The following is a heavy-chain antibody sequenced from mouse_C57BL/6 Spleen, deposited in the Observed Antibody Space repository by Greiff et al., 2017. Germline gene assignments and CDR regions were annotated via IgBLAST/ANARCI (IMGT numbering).Heavy chain of an antibody. V-gene: IGHV1-64*01. CDR1: GYTFTSYW. D-gene: IGHD2-4*01. J-gene: IGHJ2*01. Sequence: QVHVKQPGAELVKPGASVKLSCKASGYTFTSYWMHWVKQRPGQGLEWIGMIHPNSGSTNYNEKFKSKATLTVDKSSSTAYMQLSSLTSEDSAVYYCARDDYEYYFDYWGQGTTLTVSS. CDR3: ARDDYEYYFDY. CDR2: IHPNSGST.